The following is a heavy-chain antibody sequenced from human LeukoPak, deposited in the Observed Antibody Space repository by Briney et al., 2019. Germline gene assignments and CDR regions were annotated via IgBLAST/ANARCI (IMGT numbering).Heavy chain of an antibody. CDR3: AREKTRGRSYQKGPDAFDV. CDR1: GFTFSSYS. D-gene: IGHD5-18*01. CDR2: ISSSSSTI. J-gene: IGHJ3*01. Sequence: GGSLRPSCAASGFTFSSYSMNWVRQAPGKGLEWVSYISSSSSTIYYADSVKGRFTISRDNAKNSPYLQMNSLRAEDTAVYYCAREKTRGRSYQKGPDAFDVWGQGTMVTVSS. V-gene: IGHV3-48*04.